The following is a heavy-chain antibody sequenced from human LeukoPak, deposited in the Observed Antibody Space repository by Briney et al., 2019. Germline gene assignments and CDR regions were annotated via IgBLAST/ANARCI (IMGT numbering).Heavy chain of an antibody. CDR1: GFTFSSYS. CDR2: MTASSSHI. D-gene: IGHD1-1*01. CDR3: ARDANWSSDN. V-gene: IGHV3-21*03. Sequence: GGCLRLPCASSGFTFSSYSMNWGRQAPGKRLEWVSSMTASSSHILYADVVKGRFTISRDNAKNSLYLQMNSLTADDTGVYYCARDANWSSDNWGQGTLVTVSS. J-gene: IGHJ4*02.